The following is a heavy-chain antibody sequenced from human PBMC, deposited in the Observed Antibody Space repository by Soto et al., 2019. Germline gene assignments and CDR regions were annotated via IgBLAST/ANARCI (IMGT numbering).Heavy chain of an antibody. CDR1: GFTFSSYS. CDR3: ARRYTSDYYYYGMDV. J-gene: IGHJ6*02. D-gene: IGHD1-20*01. V-gene: IGHV3-21*01. Sequence: PGGSLRLSCAASGFTFSSYSMNWVRQAPGKGLEWVSSISSSSYIYYADSVKGRFTISRDNAKNSLYLQMNSLRAEDTAVYYCARRYTSDYYYYGMDVWGQGTTVTVSS. CDR2: ISSSSYI.